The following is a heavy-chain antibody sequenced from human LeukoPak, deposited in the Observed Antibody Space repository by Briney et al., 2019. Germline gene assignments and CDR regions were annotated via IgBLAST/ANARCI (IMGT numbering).Heavy chain of an antibody. V-gene: IGHV3-9*01. CDR1: GFTFDDYA. J-gene: IGHJ6*02. Sequence: GGSLRLSCAASGFTFDDYAMPWVRHAPGKGLEWVSGISWNSGSIGYADSVKGRFTISRDNAKNSLYLQMNSLRAEDTALYYCAKDIDDSSGYYYGMDVWGQGTTVTVSS. CDR3: AKDIDDSSGYYYGMDV. D-gene: IGHD3-22*01. CDR2: ISWNSGSI.